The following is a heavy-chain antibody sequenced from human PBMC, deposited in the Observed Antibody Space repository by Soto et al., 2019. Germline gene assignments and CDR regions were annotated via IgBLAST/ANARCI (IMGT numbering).Heavy chain of an antibody. V-gene: IGHV1-18*01. CDR2: ISAYNGNI. CDR3: ARDSPPVDY. CDR1: GYTFSSYG. Sequence: QVQLVQSGAEVKKPGASVKVSCKASGYTFSSYGISWVRQAPGQGLEWMGWISAYNGNIKYTQKLQGRVTMTTDTSTSTANRDLRSLRSEDTAVYYCARDSPPVDYWGQGTLVTVSS. J-gene: IGHJ4*02.